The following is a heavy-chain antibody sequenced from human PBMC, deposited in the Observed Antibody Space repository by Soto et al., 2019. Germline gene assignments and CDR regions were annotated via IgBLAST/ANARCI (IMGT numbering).Heavy chain of an antibody. V-gene: IGHV3-30*18. J-gene: IGHJ4*02. D-gene: IGHD5-12*01. CDR2: ISYDGSNK. Sequence: QVQLVESGGGVVQPGRSVRLSCAASGFTFTSYGMHWVRQAPGKGLDWVAVISYDGSNKYYADSVKGRFTISRDNSKNTLYLQMNSLRAEDTAVYYCAKGPHRSAYDTHFDYWGQGTLVTVSS. CDR3: AKGPHRSAYDTHFDY. CDR1: GFTFTSYG.